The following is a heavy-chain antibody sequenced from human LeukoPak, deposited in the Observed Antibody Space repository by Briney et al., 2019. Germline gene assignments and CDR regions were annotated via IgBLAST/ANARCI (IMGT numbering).Heavy chain of an antibody. CDR2: ISASSRSI. Sequence: GGSLRLSCAASGFTFSNYGMDWVRQAPGKGLECVSYISASSRSIYYADSVKGRFTISRDNAKNSLFLQMNSLRAEDTAVYYCARGGAARPDYWGQGSLVTVSS. D-gene: IGHD6-6*01. CDR3: ARGGAARPDY. J-gene: IGHJ4*02. V-gene: IGHV3-48*04. CDR1: GFTFSNYG.